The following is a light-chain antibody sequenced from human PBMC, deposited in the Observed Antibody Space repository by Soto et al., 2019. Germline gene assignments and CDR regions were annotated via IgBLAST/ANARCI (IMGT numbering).Light chain of an antibody. Sequence: DIVMTQSPDSLAVSLGEMATINCKSSQSILHSPNNKDALTWYQQKPGQPPKLLINWASNRESVVPDRFSGAGSGTDFTLAISRLQAEDVAVYYCQQFYATPTLGQGPRVEIK. CDR1: QSILHSPNNKDA. CDR3: QQFYATPT. V-gene: IGKV4-1*01. CDR2: WAS. J-gene: IGKJ1*01.